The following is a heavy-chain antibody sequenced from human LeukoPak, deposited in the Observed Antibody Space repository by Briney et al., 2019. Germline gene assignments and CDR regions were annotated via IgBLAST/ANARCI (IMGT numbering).Heavy chain of an antibody. D-gene: IGHD3-9*01. V-gene: IGHV1-8*01. Sequence: ASVKVSCKASGYTFISYDINWVRQATGQGLEWMGWMNPNSGNTGYAQKFQGRVTMTRNTSISTAYMELSSLRSEDTAVYYCASWNWLDGRFDYWGQGTLVTVSS. CDR1: GYTFISYD. CDR2: MNPNSGNT. CDR3: ASWNWLDGRFDY. J-gene: IGHJ4*02.